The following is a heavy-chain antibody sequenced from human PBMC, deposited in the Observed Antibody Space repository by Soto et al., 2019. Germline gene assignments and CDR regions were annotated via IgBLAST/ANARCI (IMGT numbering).Heavy chain of an antibody. V-gene: IGHV4-61*01. CDR3: ARLALVRGVIIMRTFDY. D-gene: IGHD3-10*01. Sequence: SETLSLTCTVSGGSVSSGSYYWSWIRQPPGKGLEWIGYIYYSGSTNYNPSLKSRVTISVDTSKDQFSLKLSSVTAADTAVYYCARLALVRGVIIMRTFDYWGQGTLVTVSS. J-gene: IGHJ4*02. CDR2: IYYSGST. CDR1: GGSVSSGSYY.